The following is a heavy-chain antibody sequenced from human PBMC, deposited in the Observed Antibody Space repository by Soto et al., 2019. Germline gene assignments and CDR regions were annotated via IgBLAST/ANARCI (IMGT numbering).Heavy chain of an antibody. CDR2: IYYSGST. Sequence: QVQLQESGPGLVKPSQTLSLTCTVSGGSISSGGYYWSWIRQHPGKGLEWIGYIYYSGSTSYNPSIKSRVTISVDTSKNQFSLKLSSVTAADTAVYYCARGVSTDRRARGGFDYWGQGTLVTVSS. V-gene: IGHV4-31*03. J-gene: IGHJ4*02. D-gene: IGHD3-22*01. CDR3: ARGVSTDRRARGGFDY. CDR1: GGSISSGGYY.